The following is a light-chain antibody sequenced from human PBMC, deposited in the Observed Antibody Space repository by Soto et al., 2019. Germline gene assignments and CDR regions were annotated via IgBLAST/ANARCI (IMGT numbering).Light chain of an antibody. V-gene: IGLV7-43*01. CDR3: LLYYGGAHLV. CDR1: TGAVTSGNY. CDR2: TTN. J-gene: IGLJ2*01. Sequence: QTVVTQEPSLTVSPGGTVTLTCASSTGAVTSGNYPSWFQQKPGQAPRTLIYTTNSRHSWTPARFSGSLLGGKAALTLSGVQPEDEADYYSLLYYGGAHLVFGGGTKLTVL.